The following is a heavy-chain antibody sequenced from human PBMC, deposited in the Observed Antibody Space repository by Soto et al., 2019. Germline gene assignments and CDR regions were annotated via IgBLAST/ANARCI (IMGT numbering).Heavy chain of an antibody. D-gene: IGHD6-13*01. CDR3: AKDIVGVGYNIAAAGTFDY. V-gene: IGHV3-43*01. CDR1: GFTFDDYT. CDR2: ISWDGGST. Sequence: GGSLRLSCAASGFTFDDYTMHWVRQAPGKGLEWVSLISWDGGSTYYADSVKGRFTISRDNSKNSLYLQMNSLRTEDTALYYCAKDIVGVGYNIAAAGTFDYWGQGTLVTVSS. J-gene: IGHJ4*02.